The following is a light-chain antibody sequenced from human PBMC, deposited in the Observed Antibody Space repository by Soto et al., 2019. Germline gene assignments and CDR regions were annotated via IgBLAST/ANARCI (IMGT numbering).Light chain of an antibody. J-gene: IGKJ5*01. Sequence: DIQMTQSPSSLSASVGDRVTITCRASQSISSYLNWYHQKPGKAPKLLIYAASSLQSGVPSRFSGSGYGTDFTLTINSLQPEDFATYYCQQSYSTPFTFGQGTRLEIK. CDR1: QSISSY. V-gene: IGKV1-39*01. CDR2: AAS. CDR3: QQSYSTPFT.